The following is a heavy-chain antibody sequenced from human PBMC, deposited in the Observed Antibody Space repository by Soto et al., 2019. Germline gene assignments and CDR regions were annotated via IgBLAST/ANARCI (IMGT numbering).Heavy chain of an antibody. D-gene: IGHD3-3*01. J-gene: IGHJ4*02. Sequence: SETLSLTCTVSGGSFKSGSYSWSWIRQPPGKGLEWIGYVYHTGRTSYNPSLKSRVSISMDTSKNQFSLNLDSVTAADTAVYFCARDFAHFDSWGQGTLVTVYS. V-gene: IGHV4-61*01. CDR2: VYHTGRT. CDR3: ARDFAHFDS. CDR1: GGSFKSGSYS.